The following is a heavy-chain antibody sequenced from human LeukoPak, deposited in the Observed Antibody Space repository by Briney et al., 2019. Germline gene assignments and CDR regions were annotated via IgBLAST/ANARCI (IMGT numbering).Heavy chain of an antibody. D-gene: IGHD6-19*01. CDR3: ARGEVAGPLYYFDY. CDR2: INHSGST. J-gene: IGHJ4*02. V-gene: IGHV4-34*01. CDR1: GGSFSGYY. Sequence: SETLSLTCAVYGGSFSGYYWSWIRQPPGKGLEWIGEINHSGSTNYNPSLKSRVTIPVDTSKNQFSLKLSSVTAADTAVYYCARGEVAGPLYYFDYWGQGTLVTVSS.